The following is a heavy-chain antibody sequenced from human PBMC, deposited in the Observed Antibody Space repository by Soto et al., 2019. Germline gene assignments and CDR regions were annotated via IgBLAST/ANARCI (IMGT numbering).Heavy chain of an antibody. J-gene: IGHJ4*02. CDR2: IIPIFGTA. D-gene: IGHD5-12*01. V-gene: IGHV1-69*12. CDR3: ARVEIVMATIPFDY. CDR1: GGTFSSYA. Sequence: QVQLVQSGAEVKKPGSSVKVSCKASGGTFSSYAISWVRQAPGQGLEWMGGIIPIFGTANYAQKFQGRVTSTADESTSTGCMELSSLRSVDTAVYYCARVEIVMATIPFDYWGQGTLGTVSS.